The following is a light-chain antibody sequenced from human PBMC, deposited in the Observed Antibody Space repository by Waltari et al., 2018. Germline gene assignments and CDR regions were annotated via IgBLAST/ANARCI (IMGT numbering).Light chain of an antibody. Sequence: DIQMTQSPSSLSASIGDRVTITCRASQGISPYLVWYQQKPGKVPKLLIYAASTLQSGVPSRFSGSGSGTDFTLTISGLQPEDAATYYCQKYNRAPFTFGPGTKVHIK. CDR2: AAS. CDR3: QKYNRAPFT. CDR1: QGISPY. J-gene: IGKJ3*01. V-gene: IGKV1-27*01.